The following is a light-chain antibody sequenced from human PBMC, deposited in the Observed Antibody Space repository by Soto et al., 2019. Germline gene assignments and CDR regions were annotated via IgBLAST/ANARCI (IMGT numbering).Light chain of an antibody. V-gene: IGLV2-14*01. J-gene: IGLJ1*01. CDR2: EVS. CDR3: SSYTSRSSLNYV. CDR1: SSDVGGYNY. Sequence: QSALTQPASVSGSPGQSITISCTGTSSDVGGYNYVSWYQQHPGKAPKIMIYEVSHRPSGVSDCFSGSKSGNTASLTISGLQAEDEADYYCSSYTSRSSLNYVFGTGTKLTVL.